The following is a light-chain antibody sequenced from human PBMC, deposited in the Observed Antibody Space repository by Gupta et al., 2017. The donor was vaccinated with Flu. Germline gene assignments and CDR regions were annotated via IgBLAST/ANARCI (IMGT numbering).Light chain of an antibody. CDR3: SSCTSSATLL. CDR2: EVT. CDR1: SSDVGGYDY. J-gene: IGLJ2*01. V-gene: IGLV2-14*01. Sequence: HSALPQPASVSWSPRQSITISCTGTSSDVGGYDYVSWYQQHPGKAPRLMIFEVTKRPSGVSNRFSGSKSGNTASLTISGLQAEDEADYHCSSCTSSATLLFGGGTRLTVL.